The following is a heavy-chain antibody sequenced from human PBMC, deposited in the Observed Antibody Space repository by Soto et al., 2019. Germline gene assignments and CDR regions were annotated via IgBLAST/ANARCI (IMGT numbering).Heavy chain of an antibody. J-gene: IGHJ3*02. Sequence: ASVKVSCKASGYTFTSYDINWVRQATGQGLEWMGWMNPNSGNTGYAQKFQGRVTMTRNTSISTAYMELSSLRSEDTAVYYCGLYFGVATDAFDIWGQGTMVTV. CDR3: GLYFGVATDAFDI. CDR2: MNPNSGNT. V-gene: IGHV1-8*01. CDR1: GYTFTSYD. D-gene: IGHD3-3*01.